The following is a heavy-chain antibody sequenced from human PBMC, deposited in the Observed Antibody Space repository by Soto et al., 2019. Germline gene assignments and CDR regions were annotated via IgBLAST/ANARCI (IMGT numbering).Heavy chain of an antibody. Sequence: SETLSLTCAVYGGTFSSYYWNWIRQSPGKGLEWIGDINYSGGTNYNPSLKSRVTISVDTSKNQFSLQLDSVTAADTAVYYCGKSYSGPFDPWGQGALVTVSS. CDR3: GKSYSGPFDP. V-gene: IGHV4-34*08. D-gene: IGHD6-25*01. CDR1: GGTFSSYY. CDR2: INYSGGT. J-gene: IGHJ5*02.